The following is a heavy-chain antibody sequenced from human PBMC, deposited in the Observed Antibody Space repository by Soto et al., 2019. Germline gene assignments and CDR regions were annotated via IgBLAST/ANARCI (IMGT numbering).Heavy chain of an antibody. J-gene: IGHJ4*02. Sequence: GGSLRLSCAASGFTFSSYGMHWVRQAPGKGLEWVAVISYDGSNKYYADSVKGRFTISRDNSKNTLYLQMNSLRAEDTAVYYCAKDVFVVVKGDYFDYWGQGTLVTVSS. D-gene: IGHD2-15*01. CDR2: ISYDGSNK. V-gene: IGHV3-30*18. CDR3: AKDVFVVVKGDYFDY. CDR1: GFTFSSYG.